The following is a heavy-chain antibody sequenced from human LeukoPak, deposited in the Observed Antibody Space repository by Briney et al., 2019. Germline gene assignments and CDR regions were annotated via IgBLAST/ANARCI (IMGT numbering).Heavy chain of an antibody. CDR2: IYYSGTT. CDR3: ARDALGGSGSYFYYYYYYGMDV. J-gene: IGHJ6*02. D-gene: IGHD3-10*01. V-gene: IGHV4-59*12. Sequence: SETLSLTCTVSGGSISNYYWSWIRQPPGKGLECMGYIYYSGTTNYNPSLKSRVTMSVDTSKNQFSLKLSSVTAADTAVYYCARDALGGSGSYFYYYYYYGMDVWGQGTTVTVSS. CDR1: GGSISNYY.